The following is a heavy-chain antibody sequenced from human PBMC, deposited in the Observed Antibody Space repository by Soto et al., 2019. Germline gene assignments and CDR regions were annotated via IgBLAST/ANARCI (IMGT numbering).Heavy chain of an antibody. CDR2: IYYSGST. D-gene: IGHD3-22*01. V-gene: IGHV4-30-4*01. Sequence: PSETLSLTCTVSGGSISSGDYYWSWIRQSPGKGLEWIGYIYYSGSTYYNPSLKSRVTISVDTSKNQFSLKLSSVTAADTAVYYCARDWNPSYYYDSSGYLGENYYYYYGMDVWGQGTTVTVSS. CDR3: ARDWNPSYYYDSSGYLGENYYYYYGMDV. CDR1: GGSISSGDYY. J-gene: IGHJ6*02.